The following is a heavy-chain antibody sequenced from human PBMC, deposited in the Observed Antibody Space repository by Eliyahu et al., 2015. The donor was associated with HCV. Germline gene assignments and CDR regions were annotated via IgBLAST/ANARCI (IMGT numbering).Heavy chain of an antibody. D-gene: IGHD4-11*01. V-gene: IGHV3-9*01. CDR3: AKGGYSNIYYYNGMDV. Sequence: EVQLVXSGGGLVQPGRSLRXXCAASGXXFXDYAMHWVRQAPGKGLEWVSGLSWDSGSIGYADSVKGRFTISRDNAKNSLYLQMNSLRAEDTALYYCAKGGYSNIYYYNGMDVWGQGTTVTVSS. CDR1: GXXFXDYA. CDR2: LSWDSGSI. J-gene: IGHJ6*02.